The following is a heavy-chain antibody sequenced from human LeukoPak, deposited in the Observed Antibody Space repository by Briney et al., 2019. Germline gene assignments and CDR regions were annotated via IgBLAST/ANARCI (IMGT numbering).Heavy chain of an antibody. D-gene: IGHD4-17*01. Sequence: ASVKVSCKASGYTFTNYYLHWVRQAPGQGLEWMGIINPSGGSTTYAQRFQGRVTMTRDMSTSTVYMELSSLRSEDTAVYFCAREFTVPHDAFDIWGQGTMVTVSS. CDR2: INPSGGST. CDR1: GYTFTNYY. V-gene: IGHV1-46*01. J-gene: IGHJ3*02. CDR3: AREFTVPHDAFDI.